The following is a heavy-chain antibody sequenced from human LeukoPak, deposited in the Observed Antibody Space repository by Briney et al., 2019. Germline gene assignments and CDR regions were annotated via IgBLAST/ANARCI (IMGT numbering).Heavy chain of an antibody. V-gene: IGHV3-21*01. CDR1: GFTFSNAW. CDR3: ARITMVRGVITPDY. Sequence: PGGSLRLSCAASGFTFSNAWLNWVRQAPGKGLEWVSSISSSSSYIYYADSVKGRFTISRDNAKNSLYLQMNSLRAEDTAVYYCARITMVRGVITPDYWGQGTLVTVSS. J-gene: IGHJ4*02. CDR2: ISSSSSYI. D-gene: IGHD3-10*01.